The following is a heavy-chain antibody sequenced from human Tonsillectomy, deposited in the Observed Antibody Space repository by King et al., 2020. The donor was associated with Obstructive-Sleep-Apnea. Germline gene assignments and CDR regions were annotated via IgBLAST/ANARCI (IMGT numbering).Heavy chain of an antibody. D-gene: IGHD6-19*01. J-gene: IGHJ4*02. V-gene: IGHV4-4*02. Sequence: QLQESGPGLVKPSGTLSLTCAVSGGSISSSHWWSWVRQPPGKGLEWIGDIYSGRTNYNPSLKTRVTISADLSKNQISLKLSSLTVADTAVYYCAREAISGWYSFDYWGQGALVTVSS. CDR2: IYSGRT. CDR1: GGSISSSHW. CDR3: AREAISGWYSFDY.